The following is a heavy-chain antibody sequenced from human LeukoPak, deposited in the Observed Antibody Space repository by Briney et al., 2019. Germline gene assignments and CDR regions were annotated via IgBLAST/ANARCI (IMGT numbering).Heavy chain of an antibody. V-gene: IGHV4-61*08. J-gene: IGHJ2*01. D-gene: IGHD4-17*01. CDR2: IYYSGST. CDR3: ARGALRGWYFDL. CDR1: GGSISSGGYY. Sequence: PSQTLSLTCTVSGGSISSGGYYWSWIRQHPGKGLEWIGYIYYSGSTNYNPSLKSRVTISVDTSKNQFSLKLSSVTAADTAVYYCARGALRGWYFDLWGRGTLVTVSS.